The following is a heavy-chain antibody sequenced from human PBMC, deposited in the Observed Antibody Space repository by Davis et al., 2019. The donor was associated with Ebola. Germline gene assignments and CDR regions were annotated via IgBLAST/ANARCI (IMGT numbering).Heavy chain of an antibody. D-gene: IGHD3-10*01. CDR2: IYPGDSDT. V-gene: IGHV5-51*01. CDR1: GYSFTSYW. Sequence: KVSCKGSGYSFTSYWIGWVRQMPGKGLEWMGIIYPGDSDTRYSPSFQGQVTFSADKSITTVYLQWSSLKASDTAMYYCARGTHTDAFDIWGQGTMVTVSS. CDR3: ARGTHTDAFDI. J-gene: IGHJ3*02.